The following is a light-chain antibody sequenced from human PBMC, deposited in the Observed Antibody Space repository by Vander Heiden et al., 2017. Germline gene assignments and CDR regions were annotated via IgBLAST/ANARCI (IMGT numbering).Light chain of an antibody. CDR1: QTISTY. V-gene: IGKV1-39*01. CDR3: QQSYSSPIT. Sequence: EIQMTQSSSSLSASVGDRVTITCRASQTISTYLNWYQQKPGKAPKVLIYAASSLQSGVPSRFSATGSGTDFTLTIDTLQPEDFATYYCQQSYSSPITFGQGTRLEIK. J-gene: IGKJ5*01. CDR2: AAS.